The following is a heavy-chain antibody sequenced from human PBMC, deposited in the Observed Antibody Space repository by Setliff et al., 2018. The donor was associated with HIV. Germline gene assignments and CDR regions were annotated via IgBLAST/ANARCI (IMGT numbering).Heavy chain of an antibody. D-gene: IGHD3-10*01. Sequence: SETLSLTCTVSGGSISSHYWSWIRQPPGKGLEWIGYIYYSGSTNYNPSLTSRVTISVDTSKNQFSLKLSSVTAADTAVYYCARDGPLEGSYRYYYYYMDVWGKGTTVTVSS. CDR1: GGSISSHY. CDR3: ARDGPLEGSYRYYYYYMDV. V-gene: IGHV4-59*11. J-gene: IGHJ6*03. CDR2: IYYSGST.